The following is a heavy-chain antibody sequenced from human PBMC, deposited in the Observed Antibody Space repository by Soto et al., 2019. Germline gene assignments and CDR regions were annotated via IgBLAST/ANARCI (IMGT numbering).Heavy chain of an antibody. V-gene: IGHV1-69*10. J-gene: IGHJ4*02. Sequence: SVKVSCKASGGSINTHAICWVRQAPGQGLEWMGGIVPSVAVTNYAQKFQGRVTITADESTSTAYMELSSLRSEDTAVYYCARSGYSYGYTSDYWGQGTLVTVSS. CDR1: GGSINTHA. CDR3: ARSGYSYGYTSDY. D-gene: IGHD5-18*01. CDR2: IVPSVAVT.